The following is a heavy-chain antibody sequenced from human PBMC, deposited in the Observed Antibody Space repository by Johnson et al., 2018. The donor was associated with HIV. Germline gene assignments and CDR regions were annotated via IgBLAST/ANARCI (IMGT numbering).Heavy chain of an antibody. V-gene: IGHV3-30*04. CDR3: ARGGYYYDSYDAFDI. CDR1: GFTFSSYA. J-gene: IGHJ3*02. Sequence: QVHLVESGGGVVQPGRSLRLSCAASGFTFSSYAMHWVRQAPGKGLEWVAVISYDGSNKYYADSVKGRFTISRDNSKNTLYLQINSLRAEDTAVYYCARGGYYYDSYDAFDIWGQGTMVTVSS. D-gene: IGHD3-22*01. CDR2: ISYDGSNK.